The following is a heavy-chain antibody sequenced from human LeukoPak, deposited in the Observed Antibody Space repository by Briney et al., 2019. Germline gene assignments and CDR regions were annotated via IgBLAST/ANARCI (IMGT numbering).Heavy chain of an antibody. CDR1: GFTFSSYD. D-gene: IGHD3-10*01. J-gene: IGHJ6*02. V-gene: IGHV3-13*01. Sequence: PGGSLRLSCAASGFTFSSYDMHWVRQATGKGLEWVSAIGTAGVTYYPGSVKGRFTISRENAKNSLYLQMNSLRAGDTAVYYCARDQWFGESPYGMDVWGQGTTVTVSS. CDR2: IGTAGVT. CDR3: ARDQWFGESPYGMDV.